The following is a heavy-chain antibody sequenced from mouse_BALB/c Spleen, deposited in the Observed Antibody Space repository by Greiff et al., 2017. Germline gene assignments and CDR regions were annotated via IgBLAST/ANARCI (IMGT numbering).Heavy chain of an antibody. CDR2: ISSGGSYT. CDR3: TSKVRQGDY. Sequence: EVMLVESGGGLVKPGGSLKLSCAASGFTFSSYTMSWVRQTPEKRLEWVATISSGGSYTYYPDSVKGRFTISRDNAKNTLYLQMSSLKSEDTAMYYCTSKVRQGDYGGQGTTLTVSS. CDR1: GFTFSSYT. V-gene: IGHV5-6-4*01. D-gene: IGHD2-14*01. J-gene: IGHJ2*01.